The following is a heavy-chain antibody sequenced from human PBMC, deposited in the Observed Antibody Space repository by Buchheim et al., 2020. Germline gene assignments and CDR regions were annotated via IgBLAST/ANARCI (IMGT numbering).Heavy chain of an antibody. CDR2: IYHSGST. CDR3: ARDGVAVAGSLGASSYGMDV. D-gene: IGHD6-19*01. Sequence: QVQLQESGPGLVKPSGTLSLTCAVSGGSIGSSNWWSWVRQPPGKGLEWIGEIYHSGSTNYNPSLKSRVTISVDKSKNQFSLKLSSVTAADTAVYYCARDGVAVAGSLGASSYGMDVWGQGTT. V-gene: IGHV4-4*02. J-gene: IGHJ6*02. CDR1: GGSIGSSNW.